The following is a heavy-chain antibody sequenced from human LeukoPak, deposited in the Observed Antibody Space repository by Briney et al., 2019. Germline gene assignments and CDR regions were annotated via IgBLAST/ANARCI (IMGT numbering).Heavy chain of an antibody. CDR1: GYTFTSYY. D-gene: IGHD2-8*02. Sequence: GASVKVSCKASGYTFTSYYMHWVRQAPGQGQEWKGMINPTGGTSNYAQQFQCRVTMTRDLSTNTVYMELSSLRFEDTAVYYCTCYCTADSWGQGTLVTVSS. CDR2: INPTGGTS. V-gene: IGHV1-46*01. CDR3: TCYCTADS. J-gene: IGHJ4*02.